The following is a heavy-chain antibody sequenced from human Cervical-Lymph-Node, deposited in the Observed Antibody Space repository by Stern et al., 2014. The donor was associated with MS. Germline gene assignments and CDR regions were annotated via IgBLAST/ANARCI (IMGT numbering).Heavy chain of an antibody. J-gene: IGHJ6*02. V-gene: IGHV1-2*02. Sequence: QVQLVQSGAELNKPGASVKVSCTASGYTFTAYYLHWVRQAPGKGLAWMGWVNTNSGGTSYAPKFHGRVTITRDTSTSTAFMELSTLTSDDTAFYYCARGPNEHWGGHYNSNGMDVWGQGTTVTVSS. CDR1: GYTFTAYY. CDR2: VNTNSGGT. CDR3: ARGPNEHWGGHYNSNGMDV. D-gene: IGHD2-21*01.